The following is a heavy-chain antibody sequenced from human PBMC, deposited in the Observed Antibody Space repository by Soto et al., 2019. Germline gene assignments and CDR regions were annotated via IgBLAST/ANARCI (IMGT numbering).Heavy chain of an antibody. Sequence: SETLSLTCGVSGGTIRSPDWWTWVRQPPGKGLEWIGEISQSGSTYYNPSLKSRVTISVDTSKNQFSLKLSSVTAADTAVYYCARHSYGGSYSYWGQGTLVTVSS. CDR2: ISQSGST. CDR3: ARHSYGGSYSY. V-gene: IGHV4-4*02. CDR1: GGTIRSPDW. D-gene: IGHD1-26*01. J-gene: IGHJ4*02.